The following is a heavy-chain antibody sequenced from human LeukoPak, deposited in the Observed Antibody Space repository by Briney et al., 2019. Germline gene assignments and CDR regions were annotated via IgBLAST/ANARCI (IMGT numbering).Heavy chain of an antibody. J-gene: IGHJ6*02. D-gene: IGHD6-19*01. CDR3: HLAVAGYYGMDV. CDR2: IDPSDSYT. Sequence: GESLKISCKGSGYSFTSYWISWVRQMPGKGLEWMGRIDPSDSYTNYSPSFQGHVSISADKSISTAYLQWSSLKASDTAMYYCHLAVAGYYGMDVWGQGTTVTVSS. V-gene: IGHV5-10-1*01. CDR1: GYSFTSYW.